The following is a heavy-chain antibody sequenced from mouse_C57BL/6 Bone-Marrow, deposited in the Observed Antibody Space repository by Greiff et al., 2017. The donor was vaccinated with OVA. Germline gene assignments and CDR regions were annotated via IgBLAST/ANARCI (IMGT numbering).Heavy chain of an antibody. CDR3: ARFYYDYDYAMDY. CDR1: GYTFTSYG. V-gene: IGHV1-81*01. CDR2: IYPRSGNT. D-gene: IGHD2-4*01. Sequence: VQLQQSGAELARPGASVKLSCKASGYTFTSYGISWVKQRTGQGLEWIGEIYPRSGNTYYNEKFKGKATLTADKSSSTAYIELRSLTSEDSAVYFCARFYYDYDYAMDYWGQGTSVTVSS. J-gene: IGHJ4*01.